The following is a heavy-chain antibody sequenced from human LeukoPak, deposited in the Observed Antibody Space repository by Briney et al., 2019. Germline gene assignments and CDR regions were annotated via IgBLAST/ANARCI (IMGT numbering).Heavy chain of an antibody. D-gene: IGHD2-15*01. CDR1: GFTFSSYW. V-gene: IGHV3-7*01. Sequence: GGSLRLSCAASGFTFSSYWMSWVRQAPGKGLEWVAKIKQDGREKYYVDSVEGRFTISRDKAQNSRYLQINSLRAEDTAVYYCARAHCSGGSCSPYQFDSWGAGTLVTVSS. CDR2: IKQDGREK. J-gene: IGHJ4*02. CDR3: ARAHCSGGSCSPYQFDS.